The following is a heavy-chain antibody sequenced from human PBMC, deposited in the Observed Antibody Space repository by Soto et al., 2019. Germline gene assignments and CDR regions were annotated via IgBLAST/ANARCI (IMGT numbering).Heavy chain of an antibody. Sequence: PGGSLRLSCAASGFTFSSYGMRWVRQAPGKGLEWVAVISYDGSNKYYADSVKGRFTISRDNSKNTLYLQMNSLRAEDTAVYYCAKDILWFGETPRFEAFDIWGQGTMVTVSS. CDR1: GFTFSSYG. D-gene: IGHD3-10*01. V-gene: IGHV3-30*18. J-gene: IGHJ3*02. CDR2: ISYDGSNK. CDR3: AKDILWFGETPRFEAFDI.